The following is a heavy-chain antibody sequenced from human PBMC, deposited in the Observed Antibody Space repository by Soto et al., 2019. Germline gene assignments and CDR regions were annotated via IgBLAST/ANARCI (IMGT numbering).Heavy chain of an antibody. CDR2: INPNTGDT. CDR3: ARHWTGSSAYFFDY. D-gene: IGHD3-22*01. Sequence: ASVKVSCKASGFTFTDYYIHWVRQAPGQGLEWMGWINPNTGDTDYAQNFQGWVTMTRDTSTSTVYMELYRLRSDDTAVYYCARHWTGSSAYFFDYWGLGTLVTVSS. CDR1: GFTFTDYY. V-gene: IGHV1-2*04. J-gene: IGHJ4*02.